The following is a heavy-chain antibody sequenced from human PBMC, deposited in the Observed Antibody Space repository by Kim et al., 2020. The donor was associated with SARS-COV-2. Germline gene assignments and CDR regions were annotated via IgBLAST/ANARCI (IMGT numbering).Heavy chain of an antibody. J-gene: IGHJ4*02. CDR3: ARHGNLDTLGIVDY. Sequence: TPSFQGQVTISADKSISTAYLQGSSLKASDTAMYYCARHGNLDTLGIVDYWGQGTLVTVSS. D-gene: IGHD5-18*01. V-gene: IGHV5-51*01.